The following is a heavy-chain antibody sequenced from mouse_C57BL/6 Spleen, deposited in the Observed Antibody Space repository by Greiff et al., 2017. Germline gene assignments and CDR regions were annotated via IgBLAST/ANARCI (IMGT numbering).Heavy chain of an antibody. Sequence: DVTLVESGGGLVQPGGSMKISCAASGFTFSDAWMDWVRQSPEKGLEWVAEIRNKANNHATYYAESVKGRFTISRDDTKSIVYLQMNSLRAEDTCIYYCTRRDWEVHWFAYWGQGTLVTVSA. D-gene: IGHD4-1*01. CDR1: GFTFSDAW. J-gene: IGHJ3*01. CDR3: TRRDWEVHWFAY. CDR2: IRNKANNHAT. V-gene: IGHV6-6*01.